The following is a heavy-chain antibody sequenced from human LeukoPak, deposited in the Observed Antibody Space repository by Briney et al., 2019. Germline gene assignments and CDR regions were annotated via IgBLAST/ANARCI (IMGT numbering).Heavy chain of an antibody. CDR3: ARAGFDWAYYYYYMDV. CDR1: GYTFISYD. J-gene: IGHJ6*03. V-gene: IGHV1-8*03. Sequence: ASVKVSCKASGYTFISYDINWVRQVTGQGLEWMGWMNPNSGNTGYAQKFQGRVTITRNTSISTAFMELSSLRSEATAVYYCARAGFDWAYYYYYMDVWGKGTTVTISS. CDR2: MNPNSGNT. D-gene: IGHD3-9*01.